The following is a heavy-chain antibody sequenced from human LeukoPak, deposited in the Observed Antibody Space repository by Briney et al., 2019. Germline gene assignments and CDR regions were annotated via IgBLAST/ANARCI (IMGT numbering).Heavy chain of an antibody. D-gene: IGHD2-2*01. CDR3: AKGSKGSTSCLDY. CDR1: GFTFDDYA. J-gene: IGHJ4*02. V-gene: IGHV3-9*01. CDR2: ISWNSGSI. Sequence: GRSLRLSCAASGFTFDDYAMHWVRQAPGKGLEWVSGISWNSGSIGYADSVKGRFIISRDNAKNSLYLQMNSLRAEDTALYYCAKGSKGSTSCLDYWGQGTLVTVSS.